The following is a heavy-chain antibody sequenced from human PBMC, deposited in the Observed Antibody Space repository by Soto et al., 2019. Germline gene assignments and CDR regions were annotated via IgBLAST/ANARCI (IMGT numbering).Heavy chain of an antibody. J-gene: IGHJ4*02. V-gene: IGHV1-2*02. CDR2: INPNSGGT. D-gene: IGHD1-26*01. CDR3: ERDPVKWELTI. CDR1: GYTFTGYY. Sequence: ASVKVSCKASGYTFTGYYMHWVRQAPGQGLEWMGWINPNSGGTNYAQKFQGRVTMTRDTSISTAYMELSRLRSDDTAVYYCERDPVKWELTIWGQVTMVAVSS.